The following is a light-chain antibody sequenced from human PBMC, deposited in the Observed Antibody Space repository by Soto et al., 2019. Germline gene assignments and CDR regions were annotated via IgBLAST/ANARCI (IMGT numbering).Light chain of an antibody. CDR1: QSVGSL. CDR2: GAS. Sequence: GLIQSPGSLSSSPGERAIISCSASQSVGSLLAWYQQKPAQDPRLLIFGASKRATGIPDRFSGSGSGRDFTPTISGLEPADFAVYYCQQYDSSPLISFGQGTKLEIK. J-gene: IGKJ5*01. CDR3: QQYDSSPLIS. V-gene: IGKV3-20*01.